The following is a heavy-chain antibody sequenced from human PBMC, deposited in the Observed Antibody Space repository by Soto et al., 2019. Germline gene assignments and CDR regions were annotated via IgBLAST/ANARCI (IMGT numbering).Heavy chain of an antibody. V-gene: IGHV6-1*01. CDR3: ARELPTAMGHYYFDY. Sequence: SQTLSLPCAISGERVSSNSAAWNWIRQSPSRGLEWLGRTYYRSKWYNDYAVSVKSRITINPDTSKNQFSLQLNSVTPEDTAVYYCARELPTAMGHYYFDYWGQGTLVTVSS. CDR1: GERVSSNSAA. J-gene: IGHJ4*02. D-gene: IGHD5-18*01. CDR2: TYYRSKWYN.